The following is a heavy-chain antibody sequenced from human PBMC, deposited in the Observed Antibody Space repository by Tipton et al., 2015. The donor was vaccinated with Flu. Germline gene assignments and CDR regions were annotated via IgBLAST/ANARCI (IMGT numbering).Heavy chain of an antibody. Sequence: LRLSCTVSGGSISSYYWSWIRQPPGKGLEWIGYIYYSGSTNYNPSLKSRVTISVDTSKNQFSLKLSSVTAADTAVYYCARRPSYGDYPLEYFDYWGQGTLVTVSS. CDR2: IYYSGST. CDR3: ARRPSYGDYPLEYFDY. CDR1: GGSISSYY. D-gene: IGHD4-17*01. J-gene: IGHJ4*02. V-gene: IGHV4-59*08.